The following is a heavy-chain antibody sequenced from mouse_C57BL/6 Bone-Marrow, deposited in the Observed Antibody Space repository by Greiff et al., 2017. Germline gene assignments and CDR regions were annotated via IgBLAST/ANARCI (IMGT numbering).Heavy chain of an antibody. CDR2: ISSGSSTI. CDR1: GFTFSDYG. V-gene: IGHV5-17*01. Sequence: EVQGVESGGGLVKPGGSLKLSCAASGFTFSDYGMHWVRQAPEKGLEWVAYISSGSSTIYYADTVKGRFTISRDNAKNTLFLQMTSLRSEDTAMYYCARRRSYYGSSLDVWGTGTTVTVSS. D-gene: IGHD1-1*01. J-gene: IGHJ1*03. CDR3: ARRRSYYGSSLDV.